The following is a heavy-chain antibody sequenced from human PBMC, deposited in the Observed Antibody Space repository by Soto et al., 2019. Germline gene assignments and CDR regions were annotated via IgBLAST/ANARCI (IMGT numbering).Heavy chain of an antibody. J-gene: IGHJ5*02. CDR3: VRDGTKTLRDWFDP. Sequence: SETLSLTCTVSGASISGFYWSWIRKSAGKGLGWIGRIYATGTTDYNPSLKSRVMMSVDTSKKQFSLKLRSVTAADTAVYYCVRDGTKTLRDWFDPWGQGISVTVSS. CDR1: GASISGFY. D-gene: IGHD1-1*01. CDR2: IYATGTT. V-gene: IGHV4-4*07.